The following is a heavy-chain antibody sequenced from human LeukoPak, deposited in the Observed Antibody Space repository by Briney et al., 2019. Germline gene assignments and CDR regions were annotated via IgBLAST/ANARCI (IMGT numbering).Heavy chain of an antibody. Sequence: GGSLRLSCAASGFSFSAYEMDWVRQAPGKGLEWVANINSGGGRTLYADGVRGRFTISRDDAKNSLYLQMNSLRAEDTGLYYCVKEFIPETGGYDAFHIWGPGTMVTVSS. CDR1: GFSFSAYE. CDR2: INSGGGRT. J-gene: IGHJ3*02. D-gene: IGHD3-22*01. V-gene: IGHV3-48*03. CDR3: VKEFIPETGGYDAFHI.